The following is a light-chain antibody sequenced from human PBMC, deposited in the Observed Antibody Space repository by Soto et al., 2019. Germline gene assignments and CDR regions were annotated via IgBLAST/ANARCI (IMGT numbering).Light chain of an antibody. V-gene: IGKV3-20*01. J-gene: IGKJ1*01. Sequence: EVVLTQSPGTLSLSPGERATLSCRASQSVSSYYLAWYQQKPGQAPRLLIYGASSRATGIPDRFSGSGSGTDFTLTISSLESEDFTVYFCQQCDNWPPTFGQGTKVDI. CDR2: GAS. CDR3: QQCDNWPPT. CDR1: QSVSSYY.